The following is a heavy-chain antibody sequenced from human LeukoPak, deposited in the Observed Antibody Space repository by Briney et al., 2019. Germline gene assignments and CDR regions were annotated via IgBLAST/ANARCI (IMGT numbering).Heavy chain of an antibody. Sequence: PGGSLRLSCAASGFTFSSYAVSWVRQAPGKGLEWVSGISGSGGSTYYADSVKGRFTISRDNSKNTLYLQMNSLRAEDTAVYYCAKDLHYYDSSGYYFGFDYWGQGTLVTVSS. D-gene: IGHD3-22*01. CDR2: ISGSGGST. CDR3: AKDLHYYDSSGYYFGFDY. J-gene: IGHJ4*02. V-gene: IGHV3-23*01. CDR1: GFTFSSYA.